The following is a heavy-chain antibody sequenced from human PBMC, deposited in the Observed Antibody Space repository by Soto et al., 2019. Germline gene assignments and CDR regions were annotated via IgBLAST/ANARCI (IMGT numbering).Heavy chain of an antibody. CDR3: GMADSSGYYYEKH. Sequence: EVQLLESGGGLVQPGGSLRLSCVASGFTPNIFAMSWVRQAPGKGLEWVSAVSGSGAVTYYTDSVRGQFTISRDNSRSTLYLQMSSLRAEDTAVYYCGMADSSGYYYEKHWCQGTLVTVSS. CDR2: VSGSGAVT. CDR1: GFTPNIFA. V-gene: IGHV3-23*01. D-gene: IGHD3-22*01. J-gene: IGHJ4*02.